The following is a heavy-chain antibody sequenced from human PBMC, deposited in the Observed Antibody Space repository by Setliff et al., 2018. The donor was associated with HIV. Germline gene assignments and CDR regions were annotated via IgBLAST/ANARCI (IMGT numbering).Heavy chain of an antibody. V-gene: IGHV1-8*02. CDR2: MNPNSSNS. CDR1: GYTFINYD. J-gene: IGHJ5*01. Sequence: ASVKVSCKTSGYTFINYDINWVRQATGQGLEWMGWMNPNSSNSGYAQNFQGRVTMTLDTSISTAYMELSSLTSEDTAVYYCTRGRHSQTAGAIKFAFWG. D-gene: IGHD3-10*01. CDR3: TRGRHSQTAGAIKFAF.